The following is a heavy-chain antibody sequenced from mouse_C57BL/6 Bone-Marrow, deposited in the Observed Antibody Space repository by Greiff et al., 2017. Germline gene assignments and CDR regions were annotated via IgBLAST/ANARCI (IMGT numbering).Heavy chain of an antibody. CDR1: GYTFTGYW. Sequence: VQLQQSGAELMKPGASVQLSCKATGYTFTGYWIEWVKQRPGHGLEWIGEILPGSGSTNYKEKFKGKAKFTAGTSSNTAYMQLSSLTTEDSAIYYCAREGTVVDYFDNWGQGTTLTGSS. CDR2: ILPGSGST. D-gene: IGHD1-1*01. V-gene: IGHV1-9*01. CDR3: AREGTVVDYFDN. J-gene: IGHJ2*01.